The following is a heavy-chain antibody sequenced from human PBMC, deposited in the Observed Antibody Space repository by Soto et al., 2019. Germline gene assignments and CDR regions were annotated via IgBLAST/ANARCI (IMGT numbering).Heavy chain of an antibody. V-gene: IGHV1-46*03. D-gene: IGHD5-12*01. CDR2: INPSGGST. CDR1: GYTFTSYY. CDR3: ASYSGYDLGYYYYYYMDV. Sequence: GASVKVSCKASGYTFTSYYMHWVRQAPGQGLEWMGIINPSGGSTSYAQKFQGRVTMTRDTSTSTVYMELSSLRSEDTAVYYCASYSGYDLGYYYYYYMDVWGKGTTVTVSS. J-gene: IGHJ6*03.